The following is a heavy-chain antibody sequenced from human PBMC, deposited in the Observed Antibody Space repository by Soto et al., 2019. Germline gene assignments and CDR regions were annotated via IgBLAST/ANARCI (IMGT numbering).Heavy chain of an antibody. CDR2: ISAYNGNT. CDR3: ARESGTGYISGQGYGMDV. J-gene: IGHJ6*02. Sequence: QVQLVQSGAEVKKPGASVKVSCKASGYTFTSYGISWVRQAPGQGLEWMGWISAYNGNTNYAQKLQGRVTMTTDTSTSTAYMELRSLRSDDTAVYSCARESGTGYISGQGYGMDVWVQGTTVSVSS. D-gene: IGHD6-19*01. CDR1: GYTFTSYG. V-gene: IGHV1-18*01.